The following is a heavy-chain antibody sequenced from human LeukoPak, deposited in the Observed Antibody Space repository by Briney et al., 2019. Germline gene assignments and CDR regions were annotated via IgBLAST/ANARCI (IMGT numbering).Heavy chain of an antibody. J-gene: IGHJ3*02. CDR1: GYTFTNYA. D-gene: IGHD6-13*01. Sequence: EASVKVSCKASGYTFTNYAMNWVRQAPGQGLEWMGWINTNTGNPTYAQGFTGRFVFSSDTSVSTAYLQISSLKAEDTAMYYCARERRSSSPGEQQLVRAFDIWGQGTMVTVSS. CDR2: INTNTGNP. CDR3: ARERRSSSPGEQQLVRAFDI. V-gene: IGHV7-4-1*02.